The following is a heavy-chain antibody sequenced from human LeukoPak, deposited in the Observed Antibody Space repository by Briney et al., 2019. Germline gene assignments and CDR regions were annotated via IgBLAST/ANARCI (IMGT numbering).Heavy chain of an antibody. V-gene: IGHV3-9*01. CDR1: GFTFDDYA. J-gene: IGHJ4*02. CDR3: ARGAYSSGWAYFDH. CDR2: ISWNSGSI. D-gene: IGHD6-19*01. Sequence: GGSLRLSCAASGFTFDDYAMHWVRQAPGKGLEWVSGISWNSGSIGYADSVKGRFTISRDNAKNSLYLQMNSLRAEDTAVYYCARGAYSSGWAYFDHWGQGTLVTVSS.